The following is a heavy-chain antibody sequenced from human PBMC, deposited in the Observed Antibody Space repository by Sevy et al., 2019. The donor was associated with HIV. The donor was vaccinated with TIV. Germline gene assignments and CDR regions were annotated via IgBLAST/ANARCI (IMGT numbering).Heavy chain of an antibody. V-gene: IGHV4-59*01. Sequence: SETLSLTCTVSGGSISTYYWNWIRQPPGKGLEWIGFINYSGSTNYNPSLKSRVSLSVDTSKNQFFLNLSSVTAADTAFYYCARGSAWHGGNFDYWGQGTLVTVSS. J-gene: IGHJ4*02. D-gene: IGHD6-19*01. CDR1: GGSISTYY. CDR2: INYSGST. CDR3: ARGSAWHGGNFDY.